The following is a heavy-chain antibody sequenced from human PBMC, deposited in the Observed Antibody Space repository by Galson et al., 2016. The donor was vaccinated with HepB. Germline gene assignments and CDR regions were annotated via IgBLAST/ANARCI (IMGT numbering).Heavy chain of an antibody. J-gene: IGHJ4*02. V-gene: IGHV1-18*04. Sequence: SVKVSCKASGYIFTGYGISWVRQAPGQGLEYMGWISANNGDTSYPQNRQGRVTMTTDTSTSTAYMELRTLRSDDTAVYYCARKPTSSPFDYWVQGTLVTVSS. D-gene: IGHD2/OR15-2a*01. CDR1: GYIFTGYG. CDR2: ISANNGDT. CDR3: ARKPTSSPFDY.